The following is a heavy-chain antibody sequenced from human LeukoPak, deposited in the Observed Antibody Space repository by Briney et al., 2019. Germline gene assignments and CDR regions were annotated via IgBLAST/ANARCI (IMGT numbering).Heavy chain of an antibody. CDR2: INSDGSST. D-gene: IGHD3-3*01. V-gene: IGHV3-74*01. J-gene: IGHJ5*02. CDR1: GFTFSSYW. CDR3: ARAADFWSGYTQFDP. Sequence: GGSLRLSCAASGFTFSSYWMHWVRQAPGKGLVWVSRINSDGSSTSYADSVKGRFTISRDNAKNTLYLQMNSLRVEDTAVYYCARAADFWSGYTQFDPWGQGTLVTVSS.